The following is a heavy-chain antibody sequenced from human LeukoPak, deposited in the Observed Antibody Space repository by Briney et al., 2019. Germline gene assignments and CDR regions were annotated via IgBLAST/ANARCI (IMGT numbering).Heavy chain of an antibody. CDR1: GGSFSGYY. CDR2: INHSGST. CDR3: ARGARWLQLRRANWFDP. Sequence: SETLSLTCAVYGGSFSGYYWSWIRQSSGKGLEWIGEINHSGSTNYNPSLKSRVTISVDTSKNQFSLKLSSVTAADTAVYYCARGARWLQLRRANWFDPWGQGTLVTVSS. V-gene: IGHV4-34*01. J-gene: IGHJ5*02. D-gene: IGHD5-24*01.